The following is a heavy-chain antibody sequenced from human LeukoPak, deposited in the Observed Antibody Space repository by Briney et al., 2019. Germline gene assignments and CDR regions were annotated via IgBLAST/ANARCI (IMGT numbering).Heavy chain of an antibody. CDR3: ARESWHQRAFDI. CDR1: GFTFSSYE. D-gene: IGHD5-24*01. J-gene: IGHJ3*02. CDR2: ISSGGSTI. V-gene: IGHV3-48*03. Sequence: PGGSLRVSCAASGFTFSSYEMNWVRQAPGKGLEWVSYISSGGSTIYYADSVKGRFTISRDNAKNSLYLQMNSLRAEDTAVYYCARESWHQRAFDIWGQGTMVTVSS.